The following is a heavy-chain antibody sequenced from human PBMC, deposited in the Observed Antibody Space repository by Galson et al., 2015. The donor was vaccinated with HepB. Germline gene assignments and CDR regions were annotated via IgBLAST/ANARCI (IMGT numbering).Heavy chain of an antibody. V-gene: IGHV1-18*04. J-gene: IGHJ4*02. CDR1: GYTFTSYG. Sequence: SVKVACKASGYTFTSYGISWVRQAPGQGLEWMGWTSAYNGNTNYAQKLQGRVTMTTDTSTSTAYLGLRSLGSDDTAVYYCARGNVRGHFDYWGQGTLVTVSS. CDR2: TSAYNGNT. D-gene: IGHD4-17*01. CDR3: ARGNVRGHFDY.